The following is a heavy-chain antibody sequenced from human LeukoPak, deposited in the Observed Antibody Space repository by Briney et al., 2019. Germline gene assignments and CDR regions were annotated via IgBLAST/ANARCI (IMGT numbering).Heavy chain of an antibody. J-gene: IGHJ4*02. CDR3: ARDRADYGDYQWDYDY. CDR1: GGTFSSYA. CDR2: IIPIFGTA. V-gene: IGHV1-69*05. D-gene: IGHD4-17*01. Sequence: GSSVTVSCKASGGTFSSYAISWVRQAPGQGLEWMGGIIPIFGTANYAQKFKGRVTMTRDTSISTAYMELSRLRSDDTAVYYCARDRADYGDYQWDYDYWGQGTLVTVSS.